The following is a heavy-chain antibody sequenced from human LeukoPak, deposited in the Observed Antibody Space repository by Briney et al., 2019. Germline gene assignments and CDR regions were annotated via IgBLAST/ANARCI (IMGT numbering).Heavy chain of an antibody. CDR3: ARHRRSEWFHKNWFDP. V-gene: IGHV4-31*03. D-gene: IGHD3-3*01. CDR1: GGSISSGGYY. Sequence: SQTLSLTCTVSGGSISSGGYYWSWIRQHPGKGLEWIGEINHSGSTNYNPSLKSRVTISVDTSKNQFSLKLSSVTAADTAVYYCARHRRSEWFHKNWFDPWGQGTLVTVSS. J-gene: IGHJ5*02. CDR2: INHSGST.